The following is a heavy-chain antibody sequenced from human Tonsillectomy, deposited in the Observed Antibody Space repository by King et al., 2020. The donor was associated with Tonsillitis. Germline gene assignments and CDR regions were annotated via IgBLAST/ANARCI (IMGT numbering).Heavy chain of an antibody. D-gene: IGHD5-24*01. CDR1: GGSITNYY. V-gene: IGHV4-59*12. CDR3: AKGGVGYKNYYHHYMDV. CDR2: IYYIGST. Sequence: QLQLQESGPGLVKPSETLSLTCTVSGGSITNYYWSWIRQPPGKGLEWLGKIYYIGSTKYNPSLKSRVTISVDTSKNQFSLKLTSVTAADTAVYYCAKGGVGYKNYYHHYMDVWGKGTTVIVSS. J-gene: IGHJ6*03.